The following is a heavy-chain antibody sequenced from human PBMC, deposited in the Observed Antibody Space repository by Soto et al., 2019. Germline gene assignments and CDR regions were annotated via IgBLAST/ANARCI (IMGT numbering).Heavy chain of an antibody. Sequence: QVQLVESGGGVVQPGRSLRLSCAASGFTFSSYAMHWVRQAPGKGPEWVAVISYDGSNKYYADSVKGRFTISRDNSKNTLYLQMNSLRAEDTAVYYCAGHTELSYYYYYGMDVWGQGTTVTVSS. V-gene: IGHV3-30-3*01. D-gene: IGHD5-18*01. CDR1: GFTFSSYA. CDR2: ISYDGSNK. CDR3: AGHTELSYYYYYGMDV. J-gene: IGHJ6*02.